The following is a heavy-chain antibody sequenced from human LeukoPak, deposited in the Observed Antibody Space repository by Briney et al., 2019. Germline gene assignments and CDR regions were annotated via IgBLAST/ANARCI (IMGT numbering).Heavy chain of an antibody. CDR1: GFTFSSYA. D-gene: IGHD6-13*01. Sequence: PGGSLRLSCAASGFTFSSYAMSWVRQAPGKGLEWVSSISGSGDSTYYADSVKGRFTISRDNSKNTLYLQMNSLRAEDTAVYHCAKERSLGVAAASNYWGQGTLVTVSS. J-gene: IGHJ4*02. V-gene: IGHV3-23*01. CDR2: ISGSGDST. CDR3: AKERSLGVAAASNY.